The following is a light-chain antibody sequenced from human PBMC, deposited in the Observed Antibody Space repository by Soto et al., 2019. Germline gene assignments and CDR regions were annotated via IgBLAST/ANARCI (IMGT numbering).Light chain of an antibody. CDR2: EVN. J-gene: IGLJ2*01. CDR3: CSYAGSSIFV. Sequence: QSVLTQPASVSGSPGQSITISCTGTSSDVGIYNLVSWYQQLPGKAPILIIYEVNERPSGISNRFSGSKSGNTASLTISGLQGEDEAYYYCCSYAGSSIFVVGGGTQLTVL. CDR1: SSDVGIYNL. V-gene: IGLV2-23*02.